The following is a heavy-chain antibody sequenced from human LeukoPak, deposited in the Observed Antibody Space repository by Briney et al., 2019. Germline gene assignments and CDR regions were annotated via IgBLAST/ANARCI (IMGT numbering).Heavy chain of an antibody. V-gene: IGHV1-2*06. J-gene: IGHJ5*02. CDR1: GYTFIGYY. CDR2: INPSTGGT. Sequence: ASVKVSCKASGYTFIGYYMHWVRQAPGQGLEWMGRINPSTGGTNSAQKFQGSVTMTRDPSISTAYMELSRLTSDDTAIYYCARGQPYGDYNYFDPWGQGTLVTVSS. D-gene: IGHD4-17*01. CDR3: ARGQPYGDYNYFDP.